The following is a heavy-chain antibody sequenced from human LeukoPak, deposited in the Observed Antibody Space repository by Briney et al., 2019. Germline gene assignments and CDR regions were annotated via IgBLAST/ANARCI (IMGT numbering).Heavy chain of an antibody. J-gene: IGHJ5*02. V-gene: IGHV1-2*02. CDR1: GYTFTGYY. Sequence: GASVKVSCKASGYTFTGYYMHWVRQAPGQGLEWMGWINPNSGGTNYAQKFQGRVTMTRDTSISTAYMELSRLRSDDTAVYYCAKVVWDGGNSVDWFDPWGQGTLVTVSS. CDR3: AKVVWDGGNSVDWFDP. CDR2: INPNSGGT. D-gene: IGHD4-23*01.